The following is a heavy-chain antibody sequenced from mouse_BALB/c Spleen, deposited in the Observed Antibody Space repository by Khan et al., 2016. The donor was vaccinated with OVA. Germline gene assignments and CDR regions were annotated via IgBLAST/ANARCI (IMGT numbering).Heavy chain of an antibody. Sequence: QIQLVQSGPELKKPGETVKISCKASGYTFTDYVMNWVKQSPGKGLKWMGWINTYTGKPTYADDFKGRFAFSLETSASTAYLQINSLKYEDTATYLCTRFHGGYWGQGTTLTVSS. CDR3: TRFHGGY. CDR1: GYTFTDYV. CDR2: INTYTGKP. V-gene: IGHV9-3-1*01. J-gene: IGHJ2*01.